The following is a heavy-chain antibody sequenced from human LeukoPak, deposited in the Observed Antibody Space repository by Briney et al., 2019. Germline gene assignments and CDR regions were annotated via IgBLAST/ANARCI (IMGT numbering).Heavy chain of an antibody. D-gene: IGHD3-16*02. V-gene: IGHV1-18*04. CDR3: ARDPGSYRSDY. CDR2: ISTYKNNT. CDR1: GYTFTEYY. J-gene: IGHJ4*02. Sequence: ASVKVSCKASGYTFTEYYLHWVRQAPGQGLEWMGWISTYKNNTNYAQKLQGRVTMTTDTSTSTAYMELRSLRSDDTAVYYCARDPGSYRSDYWGQGTLVTVSS.